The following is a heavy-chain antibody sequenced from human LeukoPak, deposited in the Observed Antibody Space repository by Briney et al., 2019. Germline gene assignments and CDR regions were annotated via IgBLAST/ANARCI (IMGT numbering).Heavy chain of an antibody. Sequence: PSETLSLTCTVSGGSIGSSSYYWGWIRQPPGKGLECIGSIYYSGSTYYNPSLKSRVTISVDASKNQFFLMLSFVADAEASVYCCARDLRITMVRGVMGWFDPWGQGTLVTVSS. CDR2: IYYSGST. V-gene: IGHV4-39*07. D-gene: IGHD3-10*01. CDR1: GGSIGSSSYY. J-gene: IGHJ5*02. CDR3: ARDLRITMVRGVMGWFDP.